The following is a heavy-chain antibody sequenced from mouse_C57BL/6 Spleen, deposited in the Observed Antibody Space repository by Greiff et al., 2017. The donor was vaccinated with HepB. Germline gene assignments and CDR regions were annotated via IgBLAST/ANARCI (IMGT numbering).Heavy chain of an antibody. CDR1: GYSFTSYY. J-gene: IGHJ2*01. D-gene: IGHD2-4*01. CDR3: ARYDDYDFYYFDY. V-gene: IGHV1-66*01. CDR2: IYPGSGNT. Sequence: QVQLQQSGPELVKPGASVKISCKASGYSFTSYYIHWVKQRPGQGLEWIGWIYPGSGNTKYNEKFKGKATLTADTSSSTAYMQLSSLTSEDSAVYYCARYDDYDFYYFDYWGQGTTLTVSS.